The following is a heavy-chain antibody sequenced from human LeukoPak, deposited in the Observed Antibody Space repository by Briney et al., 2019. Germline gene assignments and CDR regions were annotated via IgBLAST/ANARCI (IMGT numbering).Heavy chain of an antibody. V-gene: IGHV1-8*01. D-gene: IGHD5-18*01. CDR3: ARERSPWIQLWTTGTDAFDI. CDR1: GYTFTSYD. Sequence: ASVKVSCKASGYTFTSYDINWVRQATGQGLEWMGWMNPNSGNTGYAQKFQGRVTMTRNTSISTAYMELSSLRSEDTAVYYCARERSPWIQLWTTGTDAFDIWGQGTMVTVSS. J-gene: IGHJ3*02. CDR2: MNPNSGNT.